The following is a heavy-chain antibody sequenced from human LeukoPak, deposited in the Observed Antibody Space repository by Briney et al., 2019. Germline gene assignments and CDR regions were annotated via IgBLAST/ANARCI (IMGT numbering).Heavy chain of an antibody. CDR2: IYTSGST. V-gene: IGHV4-4*07. CDR3: ARDEEGSSSDSCYFDY. J-gene: IGHJ4*02. Sequence: SETLSLTCTVSGGSISSYYWSWIRQPAGKGLEWIGRIYTSGSTNYNPSFKSRVTMSVDTSKNQFSLKLSSVTAADTAVYYCARDEEGSSSDSCYFDYWGQGTLVTVSS. D-gene: IGHD6-6*01. CDR1: GGSISSYY.